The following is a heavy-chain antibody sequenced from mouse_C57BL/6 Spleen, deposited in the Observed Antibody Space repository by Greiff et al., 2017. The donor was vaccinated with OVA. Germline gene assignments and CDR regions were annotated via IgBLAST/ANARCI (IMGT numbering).Heavy chain of an antibody. CDR1: GFSFNTYA. J-gene: IGHJ2*01. CDR2: IRSKSNNYAT. CDR3: VRHGYSNPCDY. Sequence: DVQLVESGGGLVQPKGSLKLSCAASGFSFNTYAMNWVRQAPGTGLEWVDSIRSKSNNYATYYADSVKDRFNISRDNSESMLYLQMNNLRTEDTAMYYCVRHGYSNPCDYWGQGTTLTVSS. D-gene: IGHD2-5*01. V-gene: IGHV10-1*01.